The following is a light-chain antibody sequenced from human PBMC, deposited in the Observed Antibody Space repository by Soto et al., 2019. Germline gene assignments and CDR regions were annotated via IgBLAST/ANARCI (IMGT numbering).Light chain of an antibody. CDR3: QSYDRSLSAV. Sequence: QSVLTQPPSVSGAPGKRVTISCTGSSSNIGAGYDVHWYQQLPGTAPKLLINGNSNRPSGVPDRFSGSKSGTSASLAITGLQAEDEADYSCQSYDRSLSAVFGGGTKVTVL. J-gene: IGLJ2*01. V-gene: IGLV1-40*01. CDR2: GNS. CDR1: SSNIGAGYD.